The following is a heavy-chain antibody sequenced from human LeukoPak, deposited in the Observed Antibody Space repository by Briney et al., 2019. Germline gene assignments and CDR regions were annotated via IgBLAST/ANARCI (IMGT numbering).Heavy chain of an antibody. CDR1: GGSISSGGYY. J-gene: IGHJ4*02. V-gene: IGHV4-31*03. CDR2: IYYSGST. Sequence: SEALSLTCTVSGGSISSGGYYWSWIRQHPGKGLEWIGYIYYSGSTYYNPSLKSRVTISVDTSKNQFSLKLSSVTAADTAVYYCARYYYSTSFDYWGQGTLVTVSS. D-gene: IGHD6-6*01. CDR3: ARYYYSTSFDY.